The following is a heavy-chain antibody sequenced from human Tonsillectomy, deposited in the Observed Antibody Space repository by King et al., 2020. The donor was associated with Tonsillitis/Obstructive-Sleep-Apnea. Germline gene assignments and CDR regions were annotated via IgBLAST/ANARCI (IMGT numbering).Heavy chain of an antibody. J-gene: IGHJ4*02. D-gene: IGHD1-1*01. V-gene: IGHV3-48*01. CDR1: GFTFRTYS. CDR3: TRDKRQRWALDF. Sequence: QLVQSGGGLEQPGGSLRLSCAASGFTFRTYSMNWVRQAPGKGLEWVSFISGSGNTIYYADSVKGRFTITRDNANNSLFLQMNSLRVEDTALYYCTRDKRQRWALDFWGQGTLVTVSS. CDR2: ISGSGNTI.